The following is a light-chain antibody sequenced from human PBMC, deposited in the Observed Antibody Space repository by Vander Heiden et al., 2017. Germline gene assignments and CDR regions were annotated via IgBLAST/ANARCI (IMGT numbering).Light chain of an antibody. V-gene: IGLV3-21*02. CDR2: DDR. Sequence: SYELTQPPSVSVAPGQTARITCGGNNIARKSVHWYQQKPGQAPILVVYDDRDRPSGIPERISGSNSGNTATLTISRVEAGDEADYYCQVWDSSADSGVFGGGTKLTVL. CDR1: NIARKS. CDR3: QVWDSSADSGV. J-gene: IGLJ2*01.